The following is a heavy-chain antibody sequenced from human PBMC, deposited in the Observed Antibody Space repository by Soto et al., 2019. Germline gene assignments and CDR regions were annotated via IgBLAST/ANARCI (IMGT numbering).Heavy chain of an antibody. CDR2: IIPIFGTA. Sequence: SVKVSCKASGGTFSSYAISWVRQAPGQGLEWMGGIIPIFGTANYAQKFQGRVTITADESTSTAYMELSSLRSEDTAVYYCARDRGSMVRGVSYYYYYGMDVWGQGTTVTVSS. V-gene: IGHV1-69*13. CDR1: GGTFSSYA. J-gene: IGHJ6*02. D-gene: IGHD3-10*01. CDR3: ARDRGSMVRGVSYYYYYGMDV.